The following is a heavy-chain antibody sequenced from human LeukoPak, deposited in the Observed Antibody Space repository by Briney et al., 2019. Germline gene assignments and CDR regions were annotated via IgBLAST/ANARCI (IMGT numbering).Heavy chain of an antibody. Sequence: GGSLRLSCRDSGFTFSNSWMSWVRQAPGKGLEWVASIKQDGSEIYYVDSVKGRSTISRDNAKNSLFLQMNSLRVEDTALYYCARVSAAGTGFLDLWGRGTLVLVSA. CDR3: ARVSAAGTGFLDL. V-gene: IGHV3-7*01. CDR2: IKQDGSEI. J-gene: IGHJ2*01. CDR1: GFTFSNSW. D-gene: IGHD6-13*01.